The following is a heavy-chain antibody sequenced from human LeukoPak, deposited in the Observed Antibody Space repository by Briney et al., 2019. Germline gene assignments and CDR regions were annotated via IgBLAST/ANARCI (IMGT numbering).Heavy chain of an antibody. Sequence: ASVKVSCNASGYTFTGYYMHWVRQAPGQGLEWMGWINPNSGGTNYAQKFQGRVTMTRDTSISTAYMELSRLRSDDTAVYYCARDVVVFGSGWPTNDYWGQGTLVTVSS. D-gene: IGHD6-19*01. J-gene: IGHJ4*02. CDR3: ARDVVVFGSGWPTNDY. CDR1: GYTFTGYY. CDR2: INPNSGGT. V-gene: IGHV1-2*02.